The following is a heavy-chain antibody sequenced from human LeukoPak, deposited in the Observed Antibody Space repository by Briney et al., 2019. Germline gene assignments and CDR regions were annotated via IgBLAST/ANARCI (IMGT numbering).Heavy chain of an antibody. CDR1: GYSFTSYW. V-gene: IGHV5-10-1*01. J-gene: IGHJ5*02. Sequence: GESLRISCKGSGYSFTSYWISWVRQMPGKGLEWMGRIDPSDSYTNYSPSFQGHVTISAHKSISTAYLQWSSLKASDTAMYYCASSYCSSTSCYLNWFDPWGQGTLVTVSS. CDR2: IDPSDSYT. CDR3: ASSYCSSTSCYLNWFDP. D-gene: IGHD2-2*01.